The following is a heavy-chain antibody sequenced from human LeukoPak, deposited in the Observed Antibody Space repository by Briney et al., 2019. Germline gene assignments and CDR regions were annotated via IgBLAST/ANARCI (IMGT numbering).Heavy chain of an antibody. CDR3: ARQAHGACSDGSCWYYFDY. V-gene: IGHV4-30-2*01. J-gene: IGHJ4*02. CDR2: IYHSGST. Sequence: SQTLSLTCAVSGGSISSAGYSWSWIRQPPGKGLEWIGYIYHSGSTYYNPSLKIRVTISVDRSKNQFSLKLSSVTAADTAVYYCARQAHGACSDGSCWYYFDYWGQGTLVTVSS. D-gene: IGHD2-15*01. CDR1: GGSISSAGYS.